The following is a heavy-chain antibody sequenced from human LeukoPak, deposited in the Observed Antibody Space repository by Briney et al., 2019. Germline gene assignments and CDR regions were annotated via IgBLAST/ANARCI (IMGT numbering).Heavy chain of an antibody. CDR1: GFTFSDYY. CDR3: ARDRLTVTTDFDY. Sequence: PGGSLRLSCAASGFTFSDYYMSWIRQGPGKGLEWVSYISSSGSTIYYADSVKGRFTISRDNAKNSLYLQMNSLRAEDTAVYYCARDRLTVTTDFDYWGQGTLVTVSS. CDR2: ISSSGSTI. D-gene: IGHD4-17*01. V-gene: IGHV3-11*01. J-gene: IGHJ4*02.